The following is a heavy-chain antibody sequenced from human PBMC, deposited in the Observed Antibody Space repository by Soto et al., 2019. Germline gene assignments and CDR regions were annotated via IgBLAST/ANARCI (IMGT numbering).Heavy chain of an antibody. CDR1: GFTFSDYY. V-gene: IGHV3-11*01. D-gene: IGHD6-13*01. CDR2: ISSSGSTI. CDR3: ARVRRMVGSSWYTYYYYGMDV. Sequence: QVQLVESGGGLVKPGGSLRLSCAASGFTFSDYYMSWIRQAPGKGLEWVSYISSSGSTIYYADSVKGRFTISRDNAKNSLYLQMNSLRAEDTAVYYCARVRRMVGSSWYTYYYYGMDVWGQGTTVTVSS. J-gene: IGHJ6*02.